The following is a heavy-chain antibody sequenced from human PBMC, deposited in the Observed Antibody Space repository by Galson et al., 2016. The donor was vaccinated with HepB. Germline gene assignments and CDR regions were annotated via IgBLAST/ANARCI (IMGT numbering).Heavy chain of an antibody. Sequence: SLRLSCAASAFTFSNYGMNWVRQAPGKGLEWVSSISSSSTYIYYADSVEGRFTISRDNAKNSLFLQMNSLRAEDTAVYYCASEILTGYVFWGQGTLVTVSS. CDR1: AFTFSNYG. V-gene: IGHV3-21*01. J-gene: IGHJ4*02. CDR2: ISSSSTYI. CDR3: ASEILTGYVF. D-gene: IGHD3-9*01.